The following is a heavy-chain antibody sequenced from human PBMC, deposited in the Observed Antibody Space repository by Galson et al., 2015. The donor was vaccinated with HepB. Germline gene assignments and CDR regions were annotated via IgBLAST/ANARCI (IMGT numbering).Heavy chain of an antibody. CDR1: GGSISSYY. CDR3: ARHPPTDSSSSELDYYYYYGMDV. D-gene: IGHD6-6*01. V-gene: IGHV4-59*08. Sequence: SETLSLTCTVSGGSISSYYWSWIRQPPGKGPEWIGYIYYSGSTNYNPSLKSRVTISVDTSKNQFSLKLSSVTAADTAVYYCARHPPTDSSSSELDYYYYYGMDVWGQGTTVTVSS. CDR2: IYYSGST. J-gene: IGHJ6*02.